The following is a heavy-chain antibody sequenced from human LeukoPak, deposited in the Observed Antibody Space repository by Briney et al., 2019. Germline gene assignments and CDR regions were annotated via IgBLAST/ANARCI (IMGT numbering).Heavy chain of an antibody. J-gene: IGHJ3*02. CDR1: GGSFSGYY. V-gene: IGHV4-59*08. CDR2: IYYSGST. Sequence: PSETLSLTCAVYGGSFSGYYWSWIRQPPGKGLEWIGYIYYSGSTNYNPSLKSRVTISVDTSKNQFSLKLSSVTAADTAVYYCARNNFDAFDIWGQGTMVTVSS. CDR3: ARNNFDAFDI.